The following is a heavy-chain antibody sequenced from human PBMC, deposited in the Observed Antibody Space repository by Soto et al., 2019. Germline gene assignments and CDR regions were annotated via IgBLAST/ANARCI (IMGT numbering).Heavy chain of an antibody. V-gene: IGHV6-1*01. CDR1: GDSVSSHRAA. J-gene: IGHJ6*02. D-gene: IGHD6-13*01. Sequence: PSQTLSLTSAISGDSVSSHRAAWNWIRQCPSRGLEWLGRTYYRSKWYNNYAVSVKTRITINPDTSKNPFSLQLNSVPRADTAVYYCAREREAGDSSSWVYCCYNGMDVWGQGT. CDR2: TYYRSKWYN. CDR3: AREREAGDSSSWVYCCYNGMDV.